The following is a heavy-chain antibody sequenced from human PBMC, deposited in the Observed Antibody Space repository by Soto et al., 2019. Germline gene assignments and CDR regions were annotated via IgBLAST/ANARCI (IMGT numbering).Heavy chain of an antibody. CDR1: GGSFSGYY. D-gene: IGHD6-13*01. Sequence: QVQLQQWGAGLLKPSETLSLTCAVYGGSFSGYYWSWIRQPPGKGLEWIGEINHSGSTNYNPSLKGRVTISVDTSKNQFSLKLSSVSAADTAVYYCARDPSYSSSWLGGMNVWGQGTTVTVSS. V-gene: IGHV4-34*01. J-gene: IGHJ6*02. CDR2: INHSGST. CDR3: ARDPSYSSSWLGGMNV.